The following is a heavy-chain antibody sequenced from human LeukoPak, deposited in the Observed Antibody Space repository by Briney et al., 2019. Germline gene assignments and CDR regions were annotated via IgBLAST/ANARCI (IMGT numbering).Heavy chain of an antibody. CDR2: I. D-gene: IGHD3-10*01. Sequence: GGSLRLSCAASGFTFSSYNMNWVRQAPGKGLEWVSSIYYADSLKGRFTISRDNAKNSLYLQMNSLRAEDTAVYYCARGYGSGSSHIDYWGQGTLVTVSS. J-gene: IGHJ4*02. CDR1: GFTFSSYN. CDR3: ARGYGSGSSHIDY. V-gene: IGHV3-21*01.